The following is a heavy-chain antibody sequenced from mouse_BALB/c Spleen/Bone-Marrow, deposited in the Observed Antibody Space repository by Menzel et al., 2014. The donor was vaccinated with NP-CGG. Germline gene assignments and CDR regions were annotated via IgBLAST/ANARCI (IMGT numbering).Heavy chain of an antibody. V-gene: IGHV14-3*02. CDR2: IDPANGNT. Sequence: EVKLEESGAELVKPGASVKLSCTASGFNIKDTYMHWVKQRPEQGLERIGRIDPANGNTKYDPKFQGKATITADTSSNTAYLQLSSLTSEDTAVYYCAVYDYEGFAYWGQGTLVTVSA. J-gene: IGHJ3*01. CDR3: AVYDYEGFAY. CDR1: GFNIKDTY. D-gene: IGHD2-4*01.